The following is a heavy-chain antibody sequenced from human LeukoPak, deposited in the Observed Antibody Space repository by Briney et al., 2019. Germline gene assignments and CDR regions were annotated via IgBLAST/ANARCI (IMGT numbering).Heavy chain of an antibody. V-gene: IGHV4-59*08. D-gene: IGHD1-14*01. J-gene: IGHJ3*02. CDR3: ARRQIRTGDAFDI. Sequence: SETLSLTCTVSGGSISSYYWSWIRQPPGKGLEWIGYIYYSGSTNYNPSLKGRVTISVDTSKNQFSLKLSSVTAADTAVYYCARRQIRTGDAFDIWGQGTMVTVSS. CDR2: IYYSGST. CDR1: GGSISSYY.